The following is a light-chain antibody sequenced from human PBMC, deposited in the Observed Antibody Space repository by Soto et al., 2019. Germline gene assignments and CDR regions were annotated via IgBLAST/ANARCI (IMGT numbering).Light chain of an antibody. V-gene: IGLV1-44*01. CDR3: AAWDDSLNGYV. CDR2: CNN. J-gene: IGLJ1*01. CDR1: SSNIGSNN. Sequence: QSVLTQPPSASGTPGQRVTISCSGSSSNIGSNNVNWYQQLPGTAPTHLIYCNNQRPSWVPDRFSGSKSGTSASLAISGLQSEDEADYYCAAWDDSLNGYVFGTGTKVTVL.